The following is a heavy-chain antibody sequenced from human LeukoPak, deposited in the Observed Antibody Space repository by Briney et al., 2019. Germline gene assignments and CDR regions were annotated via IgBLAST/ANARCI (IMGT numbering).Heavy chain of an antibody. Sequence: SQTLSLTCTVSGGSISSGGYYWSWIRQHPGKGLEWIGYIYYSGSTYYNPSLKSRVTISVDTSKNQFSLKLSSVTAADTAVYYCARGAGTIFGVVTKYYFDYWGQGTLVTVSS. CDR3: ARGAGTIFGVVTKYYFDY. V-gene: IGHV4-31*03. D-gene: IGHD3-3*01. CDR1: GGSISSGGYY. J-gene: IGHJ4*02. CDR2: IYYSGST.